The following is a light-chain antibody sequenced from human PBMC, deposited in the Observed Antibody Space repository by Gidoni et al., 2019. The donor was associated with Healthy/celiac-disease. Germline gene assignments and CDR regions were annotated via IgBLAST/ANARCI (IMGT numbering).Light chain of an antibody. J-gene: IGKJ3*01. V-gene: IGKV3-15*01. Sequence: EIEMTQSPAPLSVSPGARATLACRASQSFSSNLAWYQQKPGQAPRLLIFGASTRATGIPARFSGSGSGTEFTLTISSLQSEDFAVYYCQQYNNWTPNCTFGHGTKVDIK. CDR1: QSFSSN. CDR3: QQYNNWTPNCT. CDR2: GAS.